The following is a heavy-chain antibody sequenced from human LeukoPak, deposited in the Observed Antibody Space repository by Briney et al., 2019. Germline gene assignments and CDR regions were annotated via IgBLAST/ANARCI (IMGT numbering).Heavy chain of an antibody. CDR1: GRYW. Sequence: PGGSLRLSCAASGRYWMHWVRQAPGKGLVWVSHINSDGSWTSYADSVKGRFTISKDNAKNTVYLQMSNLRVEDTAVYCCVSFYETYWGRGTLVTVSS. CDR3: VSFYETY. CDR2: INSDGSWT. V-gene: IGHV3-74*01. D-gene: IGHD2/OR15-2a*01. J-gene: IGHJ4*02.